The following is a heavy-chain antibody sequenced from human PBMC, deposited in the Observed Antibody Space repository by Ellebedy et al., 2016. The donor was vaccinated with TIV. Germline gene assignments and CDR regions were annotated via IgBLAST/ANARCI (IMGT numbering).Heavy chain of an antibody. D-gene: IGHD5/OR15-5a*01. CDR1: GFSSGFSFSRYA. Sequence: PGGSLRLSCAASGFSSGFSFSRYAMGWVRQAPGKGLEWVSGISGSGGCTYYADSVKGRFTISRDNSKNTLYLLMNSLRGDDTAIFYGARALNHVDTVSTAPLDCWGQGTLVTVSS. CDR2: ISGSGGCT. CDR3: ARALNHVDTVSTAPLDC. V-gene: IGHV3-23*01. J-gene: IGHJ4*02.